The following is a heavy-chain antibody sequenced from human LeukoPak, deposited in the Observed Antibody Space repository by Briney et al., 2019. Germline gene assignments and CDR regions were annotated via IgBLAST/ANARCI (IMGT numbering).Heavy chain of an antibody. CDR3: ARWYCSRGTCYYLDY. CDR2: INHSGST. CDR1: GGSFRGYY. V-gene: IGHV4-34*01. Sequence: SETLSLTCAVYGGSFRGYYWSWIRQPPGKGLEWIGEINHSGSTNYNPSLKSRVTISVDTSRNQFSLKLNSVTAADTAVYFCARWYCSRGTCYYLDYWGQGTLVTVSS. D-gene: IGHD2-2*01. J-gene: IGHJ4*02.